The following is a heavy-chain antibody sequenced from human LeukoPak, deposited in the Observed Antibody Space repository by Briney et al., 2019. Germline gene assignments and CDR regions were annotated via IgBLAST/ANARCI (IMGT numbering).Heavy chain of an antibody. CDR2: IHSGGST. Sequence: GGSLRLSCAASGFTVSSNYMTWVRQAPGKGLEWVSVIHSGGSTYNADSVKGRFTISRDNSKNTVYLQMNSLRAGDTAVYYCARAWDGFDIWGQGTMVTVSS. CDR1: GFTVSSNY. J-gene: IGHJ3*02. CDR3: ARAWDGFDI. V-gene: IGHV3-53*01.